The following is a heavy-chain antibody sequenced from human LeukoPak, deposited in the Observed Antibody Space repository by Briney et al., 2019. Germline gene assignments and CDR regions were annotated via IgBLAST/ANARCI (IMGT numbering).Heavy chain of an antibody. J-gene: IGHJ4*02. CDR2: ISGSGVST. D-gene: IGHD5-12*01. CDR3: AKDQGSGYDWAYFDY. CDR1: GFTFSSYS. Sequence: GGSLRLSGAASGFTFSSYSMNWVRQAPGKGLEWVSAISGSGVSTHYTDSVKGRFTISRDNSKNTLYLQMNSLRAEDTAVYYCAKDQGSGYDWAYFDYWGQGVLVTVSS. V-gene: IGHV3-23*01.